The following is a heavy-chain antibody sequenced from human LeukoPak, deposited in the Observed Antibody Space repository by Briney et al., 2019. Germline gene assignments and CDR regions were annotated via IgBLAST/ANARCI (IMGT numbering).Heavy chain of an antibody. V-gene: IGHV4-30-2*01. CDR3: ARVGIAADSDY. J-gene: IGHJ4*02. D-gene: IGHD6-13*01. CDR1: GGSISSGGYS. Sequence: PSQTLSLTCAVSGGSISSGGYSWSWIRQPPGKGLEWIGYIYYSGSTNYNPSLKSRVTISVDTSKNQFSLKLSSVTAADTAVYYCARVGIAADSDYWGQGTLVTVSS. CDR2: IYYSGST.